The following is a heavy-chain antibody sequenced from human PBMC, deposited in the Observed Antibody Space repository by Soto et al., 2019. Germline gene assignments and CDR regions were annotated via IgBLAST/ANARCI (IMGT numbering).Heavy chain of an antibody. CDR2: TYYRSKWYN. CDR1: GDSVSSNSAA. D-gene: IGHD3-3*01. Sequence: SQTLSLTCAISGDSVSSNSAAWNWIRQSPSRGLEWLGRTYYRSKWYNDYAVSVKSRITINPDTSKNQFSLQLNSVTPEDTAVYYCARVRYVFWSGYYTGFIDYWGQGTLVTVSS. CDR3: ARVRYVFWSGYYTGFIDY. V-gene: IGHV6-1*01. J-gene: IGHJ4*02.